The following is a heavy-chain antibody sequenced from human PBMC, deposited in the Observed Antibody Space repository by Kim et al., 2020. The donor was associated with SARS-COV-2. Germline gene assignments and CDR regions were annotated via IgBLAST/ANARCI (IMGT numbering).Heavy chain of an antibody. J-gene: IGHJ4*02. V-gene: IGHV4-34*01. Sequence: SETLSLTCAVYGGSFSGYYWSWIRQPPGKGLEWIGEINHSGSTNYNPSLKSRVTISVDTSKNQFSLKLSSVTAADTAVYYCARDRLSGSYGYYFDYWGQGTLVTVSS. CDR2: INHSGST. CDR3: ARDRLSGSYGYYFDY. CDR1: GGSFSGYY. D-gene: IGHD1-26*01.